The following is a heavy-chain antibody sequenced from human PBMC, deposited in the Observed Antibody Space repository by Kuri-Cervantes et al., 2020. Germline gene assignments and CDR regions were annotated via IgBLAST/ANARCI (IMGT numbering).Heavy chain of an antibody. CDR1: GYSFTDYH. J-gene: IGHJ6*02. CDR2: IVPIFGTA. V-gene: IGHV1-69*13. CDR3: ARDCGGDCYPPLDPPNYYYYYGMDV. D-gene: IGHD2-21*02. Sequence: SVKVSCKASGYSFTDYHIHWVRQAPGQGLEWMGGIVPIFGTANYAQKFQGRVTITADESTSTAYMELSSLRSEDTAVYYCARDCGGDCYPPLDPPNYYYYYGMDVWGQGTTVTVSS.